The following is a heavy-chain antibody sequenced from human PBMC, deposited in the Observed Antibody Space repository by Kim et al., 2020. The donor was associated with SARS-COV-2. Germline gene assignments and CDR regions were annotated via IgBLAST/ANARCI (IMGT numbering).Heavy chain of an antibody. Sequence: GGSLRLSCLTSRSIFSTYVIHWVRQAPGKGLEWVAAMSFDGFSKYFADSVKGRFTISRDNSKNTVWLQVNSLRDEDSAMYYCATEGGTSGRCGYFDFWG. J-gene: IGHJ4*01. CDR2: MSFDGFSK. D-gene: IGHD5-12*01. CDR1: RSIFSTYV. CDR3: ATEGGTSGRCGYFDF. V-gene: IGHV3-30*04.